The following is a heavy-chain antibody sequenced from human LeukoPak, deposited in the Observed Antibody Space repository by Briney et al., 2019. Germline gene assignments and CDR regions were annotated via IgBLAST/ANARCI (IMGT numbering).Heavy chain of an antibody. CDR3: ARPLGGWLQTFDY. V-gene: IGHV1-8*01. Sequence: ASVKVSCKASGYTFTSYDINWVRQATGQGLEWMGWMNTNSGNTGYAQKFQGRVTMTRNTSIGTAYMELSSLRSEDTAVYYCARPLGGWLQTFDYWGQGTLVTVSS. D-gene: IGHD5-24*01. J-gene: IGHJ4*02. CDR2: MNTNSGNT. CDR1: GYTFTSYD.